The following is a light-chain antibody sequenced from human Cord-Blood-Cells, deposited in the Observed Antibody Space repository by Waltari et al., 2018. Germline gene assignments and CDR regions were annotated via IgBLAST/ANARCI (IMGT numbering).Light chain of an antibody. V-gene: IGKV1-39*01. CDR2: AAS. Sequence: DIQMTQSRSSLSAPVGDSVTITCRASQSISSYLNWYQQKPGKAPKLLIYAASSLQSGVPSRFSGSGSGTDFTLTISSLQPEDFATYYCQQSYSTPWTFGQGTKVEIK. CDR1: QSISSY. J-gene: IGKJ1*01. CDR3: QQSYSTPWT.